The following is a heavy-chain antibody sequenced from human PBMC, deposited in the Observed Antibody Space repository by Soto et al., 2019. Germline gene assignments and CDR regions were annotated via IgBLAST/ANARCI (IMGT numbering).Heavy chain of an antibody. CDR1: GFTYSSYS. V-gene: IGHV3-21*01. J-gene: IGHJ1*01. CDR2: ISSSSSYI. D-gene: IGHD6-6*01. Sequence: GGSLRLSCAASGFTYSSYSMNWVRQAPGKGLEWVSSISSSSSYIYYADSVKGRFTISRDNAKNSLYLQMNSLRAEDTAVYYCARDLIAALPFQHWGQGTLVTVSS. CDR3: ARDLIAALPFQH.